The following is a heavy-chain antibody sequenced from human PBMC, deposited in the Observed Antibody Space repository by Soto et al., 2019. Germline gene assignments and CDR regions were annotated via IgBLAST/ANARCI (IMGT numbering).Heavy chain of an antibody. CDR2: SSATGAGR. CDR3: AKDRREGGNYGFYSDF. CDR1: GFTFSSYG. Sequence: PGGSLRLSCAASGFTFSSYGMTWVRQAPGKGLEWVSFSSATGAGRYYADSVKGRFTISRDNSKNTLYLQMSSLRADDTAVYYCAKDRREGGNYGFYSDFWGQGDLVTVSS. J-gene: IGHJ4*02. D-gene: IGHD1-7*01. V-gene: IGHV3-23*01.